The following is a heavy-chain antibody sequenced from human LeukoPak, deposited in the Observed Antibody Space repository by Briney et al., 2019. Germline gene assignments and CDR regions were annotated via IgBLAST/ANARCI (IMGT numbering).Heavy chain of an antibody. V-gene: IGHV1-46*03. J-gene: IGHJ4*02. CDR2: VYPSAGTS. CDR3: VREYHGGYFDF. CDR1: GYIFTSYY. Sequence: ASVKVSYKASGYIFTSYYMHWVRQAPGQGLEWLGVVYPSAGTSDPAQRFRARITLSDDTSTSTAYMELRSLKSEDTAIYLCVREYHGGYFDFWGQGTLVTVSS. D-gene: IGHD3-16*01.